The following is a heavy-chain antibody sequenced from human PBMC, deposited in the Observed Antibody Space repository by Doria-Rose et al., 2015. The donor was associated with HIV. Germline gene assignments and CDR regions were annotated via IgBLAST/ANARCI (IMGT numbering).Heavy chain of an antibody. V-gene: IGHV2-26*01. CDR2: IFSDDER. J-gene: IGHJ4*02. Sequence: QVTLKESGPVLVKPTETLTLTCTASGVSLSSPGMGVSWIRQPPGKALEWLANIFSDDERSYKTSLKSRLTISMGTSKSQVVLTMTDMDPVDTATYYCARIKSSRWYHKYYFDFWGQGTLVIVSA. CDR3: ARIKSSRWYHKYYFDF. D-gene: IGHD6-13*01. CDR1: GVSLSSPGMG.